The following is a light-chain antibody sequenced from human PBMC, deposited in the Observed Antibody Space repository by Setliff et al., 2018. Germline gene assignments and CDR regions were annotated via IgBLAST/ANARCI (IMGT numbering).Light chain of an antibody. Sequence: QSVLTQPPSVSGAPGQRVTISCTGSSSNIGAGFTVHWYQQLPGMAPKLLIYGDINRPSGVPDRFSGSRSGTSASLVITGLQAEDEADYYRQSYAGGLGGYVFGGGTKVTVL. CDR2: GDI. V-gene: IGLV1-40*01. CDR3: QSYAGGLGGYV. J-gene: IGLJ1*01. CDR1: SSNIGAGFT.